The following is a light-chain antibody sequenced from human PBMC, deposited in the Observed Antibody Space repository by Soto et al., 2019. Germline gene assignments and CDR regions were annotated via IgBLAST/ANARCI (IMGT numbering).Light chain of an antibody. V-gene: IGKV3-11*01. CDR2: DAS. Sequence: EIVLTQSPATLSLSPGESATLSCRASQSVGSYLAWYQHKPGQAPRLLIYDASKRAPGIPARFSGSGSGTDFTLTISSLEPEDFAVYYCQQRTNWPPSTFGQGTKVDIK. J-gene: IGKJ2*01. CDR1: QSVGSY. CDR3: QQRTNWPPST.